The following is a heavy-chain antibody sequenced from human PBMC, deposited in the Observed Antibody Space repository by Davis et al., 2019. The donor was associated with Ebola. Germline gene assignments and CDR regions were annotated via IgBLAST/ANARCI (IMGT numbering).Heavy chain of an antibody. D-gene: IGHD4-11*01. J-gene: IGHJ2*01. CDR3: VREHDYSDYVGYFDL. Sequence: GESLKISCAASGFTLSNNDMSWVRQAPGKGLEWVSAIRGSGGNTHYADSVKGRFTISRDTSNNTLSLQMNSLRVEDTAVYYCVREHDYSDYVGYFDLWGRGTLVTVSS. V-gene: IGHV3-23*01. CDR1: GFTLSNND. CDR2: IRGSGGNT.